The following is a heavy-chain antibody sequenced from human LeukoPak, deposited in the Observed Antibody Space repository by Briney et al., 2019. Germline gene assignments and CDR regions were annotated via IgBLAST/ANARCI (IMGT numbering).Heavy chain of an antibody. Sequence: GGSLRLSCAASGFTFSNYEVNWVRQAPGKGLEWVSYISSGGSTKYYADSVKGRFTISRDNAKNSLYLQMNSLRAEDTAVYYCAKHGYNYFDYWGQGTLVTVSS. D-gene: IGHD5-24*01. CDR1: GFTFSNYE. CDR2: ISSGGSTK. V-gene: IGHV3-48*03. J-gene: IGHJ4*02. CDR3: AKHGYNYFDY.